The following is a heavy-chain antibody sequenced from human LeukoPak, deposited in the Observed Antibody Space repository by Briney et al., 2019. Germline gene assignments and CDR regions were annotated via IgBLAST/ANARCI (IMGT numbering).Heavy chain of an antibody. CDR3: ARHDWSSTSCYMDY. Sequence: SETLSLTCTVSGGSISSYYWSWIRQPPGKGLEWIGYIYYSGSTNYNPSLKSRVTISVDTSKNQFSLKLSSVTAADTAVYYCARHDWSSTSCYMDYWGQGTLVTVSS. V-gene: IGHV4-59*01. CDR1: GGSISSYY. CDR2: IYYSGST. J-gene: IGHJ4*02. D-gene: IGHD2-2*02.